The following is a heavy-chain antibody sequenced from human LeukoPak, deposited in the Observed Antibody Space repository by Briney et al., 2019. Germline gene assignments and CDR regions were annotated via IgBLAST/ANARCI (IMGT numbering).Heavy chain of an antibody. CDR3: ARDLVGEGAFDI. CDR2: INPNSGGT. D-gene: IGHD1-26*01. J-gene: IGHJ3*02. Sequence: ASVKVSCTASGYTFTVYYMHWVRQAPGQGLEWMGWINPNSGGTNYAQKFQGRVTMTRDTSISTAYMELSRLRSDDTAVYYCARDLVGEGAFDIWGQGTMVTVSS. V-gene: IGHV1-2*02. CDR1: GYTFTVYY.